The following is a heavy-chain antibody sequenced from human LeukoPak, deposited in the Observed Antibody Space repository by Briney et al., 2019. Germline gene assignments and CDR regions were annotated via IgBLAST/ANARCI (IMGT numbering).Heavy chain of an antibody. Sequence: AGGSLRLSCAASGFIVSSNYMSWVRQAPGKGLEWVSVIYSGGSTYYADSVKGRFTISRDNYKNTLYLQMNSLRAEDTAVYYCAKDRRPYYFDYWGQGTLVTVSS. CDR2: IYSGGST. J-gene: IGHJ4*02. V-gene: IGHV3-53*01. CDR1: GFIVSSNY. D-gene: IGHD6-6*01. CDR3: AKDRRPYYFDY.